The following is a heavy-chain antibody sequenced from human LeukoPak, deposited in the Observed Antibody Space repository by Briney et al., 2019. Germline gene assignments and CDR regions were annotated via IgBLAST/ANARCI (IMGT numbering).Heavy chain of an antibody. Sequence: GGSLRLSCAASGFTVSSNYMSWVRQAPGKGLEWVSVIYSGGSTYYADSVKGRFTISRDNSKNTLYLQMNSLRAEDTAVYYCAKEYYYGSGSYYNPVDYWGQGTLVTVSS. CDR2: IYSGGST. CDR1: GFTVSSNY. CDR3: AKEYYYGSGSYYNPVDY. V-gene: IGHV3-53*05. J-gene: IGHJ4*02. D-gene: IGHD3-10*01.